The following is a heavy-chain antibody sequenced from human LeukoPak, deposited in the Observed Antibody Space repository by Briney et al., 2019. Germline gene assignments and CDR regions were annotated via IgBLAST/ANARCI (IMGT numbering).Heavy chain of an antibody. CDR3: TTPVYSNYGQVGY. CDR1: GFTFSSYW. D-gene: IGHD4-4*01. J-gene: IGHJ4*02. V-gene: IGHV3-15*01. Sequence: GGSLRLSCAASGFTFSSYWMSWVRQAPGKGLEWVGRIKSKTDGGTTDYAAPVKGRFTISRDDSKNTLYLQMNSLKTEDTAVYYCTTPVYSNYGQVGYWGQGTLVTVSS. CDR2: IKSKTDGGTT.